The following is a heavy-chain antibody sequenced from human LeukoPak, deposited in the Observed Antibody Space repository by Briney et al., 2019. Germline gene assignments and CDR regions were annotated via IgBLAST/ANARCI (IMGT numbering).Heavy chain of an antibody. D-gene: IGHD4-17*01. CDR2: ISSSSSTI. V-gene: IGHV3-48*02. CDR3: ARDPRTVTTYYFDY. Sequence: GRSLRLSCAASGFTFSSYSMNWVRQAPGKGLEWVSYISSSSSTIYYADSVKGRFTISRDNAKNSLYLQMNSLRDEDTAVYYCARDPRTVTTYYFDYWGQGTLVTVSS. J-gene: IGHJ4*02. CDR1: GFTFSSYS.